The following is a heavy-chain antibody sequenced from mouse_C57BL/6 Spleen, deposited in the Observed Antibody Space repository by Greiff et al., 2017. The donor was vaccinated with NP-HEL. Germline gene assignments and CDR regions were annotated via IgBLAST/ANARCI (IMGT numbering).Heavy chain of an antibody. CDR2: IYPGSGNT. D-gene: IGHD4-1*01. J-gene: IGHJ3*01. CDR1: GYTFTDYY. Sequence: QVQLQQSGAELVRPGASVKLSCKASGYTFTDYYINWVKQRPGQGLEWIARIYPGSGNTYYNEKFKGKATLTAEKSSSTAYMQLSSLTSEDSAVYFCASSLTGTAWFAYWGQGTLVTVSA. V-gene: IGHV1-76*01. CDR3: ASSLTGTAWFAY.